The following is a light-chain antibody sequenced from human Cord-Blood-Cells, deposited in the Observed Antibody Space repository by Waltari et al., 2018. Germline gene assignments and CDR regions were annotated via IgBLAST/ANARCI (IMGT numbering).Light chain of an antibody. J-gene: IGKJ2*01. CDR2: GAS. CDR3: QQYNNWPPYT. CDR1: QSVSSN. Sequence: IVMTQSPATLSVSPGERATLSCRASQSVSSNLAWYQQKPVQAPRLLIYGASTRATGIPARFSGSGSGKEFTLTISSLQSEDFAVYYCQQYNNWPPYTFGQGTKLEIK. V-gene: IGKV3-15*01.